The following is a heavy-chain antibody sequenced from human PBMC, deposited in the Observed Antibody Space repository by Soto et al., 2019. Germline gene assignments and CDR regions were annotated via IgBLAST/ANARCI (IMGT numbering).Heavy chain of an antibody. CDR1: GFTVNSNY. D-gene: IGHD3-9*01. V-gene: IGHV3-66*01. CDR2: IYSDGST. Sequence: EVQLVESGGGLVQPGGSLRLSCAASGFTVNSNYMSLVRQAPGKGLEWVSVIYSDGSTYYSDSVKGRFIISSDNSNNTLYFQMNSLRAEDTAVYFCATLTKYDILTGFYPCWGQGTLVTVSS. CDR3: ATLTKYDILTGFYPC. J-gene: IGHJ4*02.